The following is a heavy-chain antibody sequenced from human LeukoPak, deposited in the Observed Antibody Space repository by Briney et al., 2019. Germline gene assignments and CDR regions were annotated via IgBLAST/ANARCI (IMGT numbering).Heavy chain of an antibody. D-gene: IGHD4-17*01. CDR1: GFTFSSYA. J-gene: IGHJ4*02. CDR3: AKRNYGDPGYFDY. V-gene: IGHV3-23*01. Sequence: PGGSLRLSCAASGFTFSSYAMSWVRQVPGKGLEWVSAITGSGTTTYCADSVKGRFAISRDNSKNTLYLQMSSLRDEDTAVYYCAKRNYGDPGYFDYWGQGTLVTVSS. CDR2: ITGSGTTT.